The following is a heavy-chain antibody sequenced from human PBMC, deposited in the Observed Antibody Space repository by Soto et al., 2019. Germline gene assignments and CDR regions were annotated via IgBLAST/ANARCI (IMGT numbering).Heavy chain of an antibody. V-gene: IGHV3-7*01. Sequence: PGGSLRLSCAASGFTFGSYWMSWVRQAPGKGLEWLATIKWDASEKKYVDSVKGRFTMSRDNAKNSLYLQMDSLRAEDTAVYYCARDGHDGSYFDYWGQGMLVTVSS. CDR2: IKWDASEK. J-gene: IGHJ4*02. D-gene: IGHD1-26*01. CDR3: ARDGHDGSYFDY. CDR1: GFTFGSYW.